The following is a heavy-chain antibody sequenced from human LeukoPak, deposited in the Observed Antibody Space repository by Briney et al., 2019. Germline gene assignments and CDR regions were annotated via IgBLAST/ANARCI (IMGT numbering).Heavy chain of an antibody. CDR3: ASGGSSSWYRWFDP. Sequence: SETLSLTCTVSGGSISSSSYYWGWIRQPPGKGLEWIGDISYSGSTYYNPPLKSRVTISVDTSKNQFSLKLSSVTATDTAVYYCASGGSSSWYRWFDPWGQGTLVTVSS. V-gene: IGHV4-39*01. D-gene: IGHD6-13*01. J-gene: IGHJ5*02. CDR2: ISYSGST. CDR1: GGSISSSSYY.